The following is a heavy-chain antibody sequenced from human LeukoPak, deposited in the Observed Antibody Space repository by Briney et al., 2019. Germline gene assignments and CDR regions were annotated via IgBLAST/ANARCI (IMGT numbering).Heavy chain of an antibody. CDR3: ARDQPPDH. J-gene: IGHJ4*02. CDR2: ISGSSSYI. CDR1: GFTFSSYS. D-gene: IGHD1-14*01. V-gene: IGHV3-21*01. Sequence: GGSLRLSCAASGFTFSSYSMNWVRQAPGKGLEWLSSISGSSSYIFYADSVKGRFTISRDNAKNSLYLQMGSLRAEDTAIYYCARDQPPDHWGQGTLVTVSS.